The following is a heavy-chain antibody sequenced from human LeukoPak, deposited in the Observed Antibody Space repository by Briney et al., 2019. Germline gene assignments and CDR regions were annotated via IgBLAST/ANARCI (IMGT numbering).Heavy chain of an antibody. V-gene: IGHV4-39*01. CDR1: GDSISSTNYY. J-gene: IGHJ4*02. Sequence: KSSETLSLTCTVSGDSISSTNYYWGWIRQPPGKGLEWIGSIYYSGSTYYNPSLESRVTISVDTSKNQFSLKLNSVTAADTAVYYCARHSDTYGDRGPGYWGQGTLVTVSS. CDR2: IYYSGST. CDR3: ARHSDTYGDRGPGY. D-gene: IGHD5-18*01.